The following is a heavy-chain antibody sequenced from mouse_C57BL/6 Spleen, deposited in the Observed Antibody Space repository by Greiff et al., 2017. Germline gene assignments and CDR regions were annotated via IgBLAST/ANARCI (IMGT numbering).Heavy chain of an antibody. Sequence: EVMLVESGGGLVQPGGSLKLSCAASGFTFSDYYMYWVRQTPEKRLEWVEYISNGGGSTYYPDTVKGRFTISRDNAKNTLYLQMSRLKSEDTAMYYCARHRDGGFDYWGQGTTLTVSS. J-gene: IGHJ2*01. CDR3: ARHRDGGFDY. CDR1: GFTFSDYY. D-gene: IGHD3-3*01. CDR2: ISNGGGST. V-gene: IGHV5-12*01.